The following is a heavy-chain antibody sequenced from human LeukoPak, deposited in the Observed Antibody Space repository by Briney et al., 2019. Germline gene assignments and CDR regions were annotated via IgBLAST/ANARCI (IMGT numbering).Heavy chain of an antibody. Sequence: GGSLRLSCAASGFTVSSNYMSWVRQAPGKGLEWVSVIYSGGSTYYADSVKGRFTISRDSSKNTLYLQMNSLRAEDTAVYYCAREGYYDILTGYHRGVPYYYYYGMDVWGQGTTVTVSS. CDR2: IYSGGST. D-gene: IGHD3-9*01. CDR3: AREGYYDILTGYHRGVPYYYYYGMDV. J-gene: IGHJ6*02. CDR1: GFTVSSNY. V-gene: IGHV3-53*01.